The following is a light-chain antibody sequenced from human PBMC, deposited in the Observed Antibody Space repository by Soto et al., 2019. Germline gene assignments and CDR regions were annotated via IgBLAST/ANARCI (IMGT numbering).Light chain of an antibody. V-gene: IGKV1-5*03. CDR3: QQYINRWT. CDR1: QSISTW. CDR2: KAS. J-gene: IGKJ1*01. Sequence: DIQMTQSPSTLFASVGDRVTITCRASQSISTWLAWYQQKPGNAPKLVIYKASSLESGVPSRFSGRGSGTEFTLTISSLQPDDSATYYCQQYINRWTFGQGTKVEIK.